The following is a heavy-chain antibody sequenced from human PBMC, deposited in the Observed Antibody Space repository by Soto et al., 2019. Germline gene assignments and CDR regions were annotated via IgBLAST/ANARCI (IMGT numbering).Heavy chain of an antibody. D-gene: IGHD3-10*01. CDR2: HYSSGSI. Sequence: SETLSLTCSVSGGSVKSINDYWAWLRPPPGKGLEWIGSHYSSGSINYHPTLRSRVTISLDTSKNQVSLRVKSVTAADTAVYYCARRRCYGEGSYYGFDLWGRGTLVTVSS. CDR3: ARRRCYGEGSYYGFDL. J-gene: IGHJ4*02. V-gene: IGHV4-39*01. CDR1: GGSVKSINDY.